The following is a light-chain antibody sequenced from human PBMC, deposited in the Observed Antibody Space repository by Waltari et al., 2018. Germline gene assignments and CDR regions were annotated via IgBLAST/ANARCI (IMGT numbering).Light chain of an antibody. CDR3: QQYNNWPRT. J-gene: IGKJ1*01. CDR1: QSVSSN. CDR2: GPS. Sequence: EIVLTQSPATLSVSPGERATLSCRASQSVSSNLAWYQQKPGQAPRLLIYGPSTRATGIPARFSGSESGTEFTLTISSLQSEDFAVYYCQQYNNWPRTFGQGTKVEIK. V-gene: IGKV3-15*01.